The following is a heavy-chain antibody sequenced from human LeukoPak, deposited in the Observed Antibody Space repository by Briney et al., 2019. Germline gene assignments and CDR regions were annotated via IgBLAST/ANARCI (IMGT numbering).Heavy chain of an antibody. CDR3: AKGSGDAFDI. CDR2: ISARGGTT. CDR1: GFPFSAYV. D-gene: IGHD1-26*01. J-gene: IGHJ3*02. Sequence: GGSLRVSCAPPGFPFSAYVMRWVRQAPGKGVEWFSGISARGGTTYYADSVKGRFTISRDNSKNTLYQQMNSLTVEDTAVYYCAKGSGDAFDIWGRGTMVTGSS. V-gene: IGHV3-23*01.